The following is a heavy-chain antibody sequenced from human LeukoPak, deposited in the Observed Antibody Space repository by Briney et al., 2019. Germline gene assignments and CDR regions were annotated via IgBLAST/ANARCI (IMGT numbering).Heavy chain of an antibody. Sequence: GGSLRLSCTASGFTFGDYAMSWVRQAPGKGLEWVGFIRSKAYGGTTEYAASVKGRFTISRDDSKSIAYLQMNSLKTEDTAVYYCRTSCCYTVDYWGQGTLVTVSS. D-gene: IGHD2-2*01. CDR1: GFTFGDYA. CDR2: IRSKAYGGTT. CDR3: RTSCCYTVDY. J-gene: IGHJ4*02. V-gene: IGHV3-49*04.